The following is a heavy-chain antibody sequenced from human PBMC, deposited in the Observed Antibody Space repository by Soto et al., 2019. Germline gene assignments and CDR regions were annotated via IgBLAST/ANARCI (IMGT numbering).Heavy chain of an antibody. Sequence: SSETLSLTCTVSGGSVTSYYWSWIRQPPGKGLEWIGYIYYSGSTKYNPSLKSRVTISIDTSKNQFSLKLSSVTAADTAVYYCARGLQWSRSNWFGPWGQGTLVTVSS. CDR3: ARGLQWSRSNWFGP. V-gene: IGHV4-59*02. J-gene: IGHJ5*02. CDR2: IYYSGST. D-gene: IGHD3-10*01. CDR1: GGSVTSYY.